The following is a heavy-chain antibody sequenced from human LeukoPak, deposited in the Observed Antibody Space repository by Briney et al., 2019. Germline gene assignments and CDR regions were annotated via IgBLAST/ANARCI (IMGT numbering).Heavy chain of an antibody. Sequence: GGSLRLSCAASGFIFSSYEMNWVRQAPGRGLEWVSYINSRGGAIYYADSLKGRFTISRDNAKNSLYLQMSSLRAEHTAVYYCAKLTEVAPTRPQGFDLWGRGTLVTVSS. CDR1: GFIFSSYE. J-gene: IGHJ2*01. CDR2: INSRGGAI. D-gene: IGHD5-12*01. CDR3: AKLTEVAPTRPQGFDL. V-gene: IGHV3-48*03.